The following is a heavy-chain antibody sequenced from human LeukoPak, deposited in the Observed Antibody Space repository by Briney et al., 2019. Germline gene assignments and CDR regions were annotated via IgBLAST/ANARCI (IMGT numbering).Heavy chain of an antibody. CDR3: ARASGPYYYDSSGLLDY. Sequence: PSETLSLTCTVSGGSISSYYWSWIRQPPGKGLEWIGTIYYSGSTYYNPSLKSRVTISVDTSKNQFSLKLSSVTAADTAVYYCARASGPYYYDSSGLLDYWGQGTLVTVSS. J-gene: IGHJ4*02. D-gene: IGHD3-22*01. CDR2: IYYSGST. CDR1: GGSISSYY. V-gene: IGHV4-59*01.